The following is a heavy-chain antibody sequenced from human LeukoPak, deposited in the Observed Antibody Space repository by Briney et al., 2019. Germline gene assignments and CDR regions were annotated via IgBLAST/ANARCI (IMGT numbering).Heavy chain of an antibody. CDR1: GFTFSSYA. Sequence: GGSLRLSCAASGFTFSSYAMSWVRHAPGKGLKWVSAISGSGGSTSYADSVKGRFTIPRDNSKSTLYLQMTSLRAEDTAVYYCAKGGCGSSGWYPEFDDWGQGTLVTVSS. V-gene: IGHV3-23*01. CDR2: ISGSGGST. CDR3: AKGGCGSSGWYPEFDD. D-gene: IGHD6-19*01. J-gene: IGHJ4*01.